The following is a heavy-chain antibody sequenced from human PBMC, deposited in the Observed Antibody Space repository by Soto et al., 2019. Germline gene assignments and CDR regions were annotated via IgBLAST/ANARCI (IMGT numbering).Heavy chain of an antibody. Sequence: GGSLRLSLASSGFSFSRYAMSWFRQTPGKGLEWVSAISGSGGSTYYADSVKGRFTISRDNSKNTLYLQMNSLRAEDTAVYYCAKDLWGSKYYYYGMDVWGQGTTVTVSS. CDR3: AKDLWGSKYYYYGMDV. V-gene: IGHV3-23*01. D-gene: IGHD3-16*01. CDR1: GFSFSRYA. CDR2: ISGSGGST. J-gene: IGHJ6*02.